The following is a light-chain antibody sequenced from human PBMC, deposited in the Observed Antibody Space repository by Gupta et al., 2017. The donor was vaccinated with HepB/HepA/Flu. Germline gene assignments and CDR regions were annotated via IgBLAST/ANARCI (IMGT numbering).Light chain of an antibody. Sequence: EILLTQFPGTLSLSPGERATLSCRASQSVNSNYLAWYQQKLGQAPRVLIYGASSRATGIPDRFSGSGSGTDFTLTISRLEPEDFAVYYCQQEGSSPRTFGQGTKVEIK. CDR2: GAS. CDR3: QQEGSSPRT. J-gene: IGKJ1*01. V-gene: IGKV3-20*01. CDR1: QSVNSNY.